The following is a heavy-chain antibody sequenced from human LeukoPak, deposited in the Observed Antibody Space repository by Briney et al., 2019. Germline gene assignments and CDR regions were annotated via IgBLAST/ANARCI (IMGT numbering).Heavy chain of an antibody. CDR1: GFTFSSHA. CDR2: INTNGNYI. D-gene: IGHD6-6*01. CDR3: ARGGTYSSSSLNS. J-gene: IGHJ4*02. Sequence: HPGGSLRLSCAASGFTFSSHAMHWVRQAPGKGLEYVSSINTNGNYIYYVESVRGRFTISRDDSKNTLHLQMGRLRPEDMAVYYCARGGTYSSSSLNSWGQGTLVTVSS. V-gene: IGHV3-64*02.